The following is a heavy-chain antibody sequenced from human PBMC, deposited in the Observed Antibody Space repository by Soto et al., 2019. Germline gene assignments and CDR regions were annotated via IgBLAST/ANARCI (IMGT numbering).Heavy chain of an antibody. CDR1: GFTFSSYA. Sequence: PGGSLRLSCAASGFTFSSYAMSWVRQAPGKGLEWVSAISGSGGSTYYADSVKGRFTISRDNSKNTLYLQMNSLRAEDTAVYYCARLEMATIIWDYWRKGTLVTVPS. CDR3: ARLEMATIIWDY. D-gene: IGHD5-12*01. V-gene: IGHV3-23*01. CDR2: ISGSGGST. J-gene: IGHJ4*02.